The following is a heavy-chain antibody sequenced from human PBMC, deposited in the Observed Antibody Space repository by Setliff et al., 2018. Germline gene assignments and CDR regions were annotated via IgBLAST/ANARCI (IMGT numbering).Heavy chain of an antibody. J-gene: IGHJ6*04. D-gene: IGHD2-21*01. CDR3: VKSAPMVVRGSLGV. CDR1: GFTFSTYE. CDR2: ISSSAITT. Sequence: TGGSLRLSCSASGFTFSTYEMNWVRQAPGKGLEWISYISSSAITTYYADSVKGRFTISRDNSYNTLNLQMSSLRAEDTAVYYCVKSAPMVVRGSLGVWGKGTTVTVSS. V-gene: IGHV3-48*03.